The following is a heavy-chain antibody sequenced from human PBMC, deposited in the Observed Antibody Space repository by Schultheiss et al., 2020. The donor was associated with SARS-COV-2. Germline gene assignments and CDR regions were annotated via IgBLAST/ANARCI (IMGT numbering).Heavy chain of an antibody. Sequence: SETLSLTCAVYGGSFSDYYWSWIRQPPGKGLEWIGEINHSGSTNYNPSLKSRVTISVDTSKNQFFLKLSSVTAADTAVYYCARARMIVVVITAFDYWGQGTLVTVSS. CDR2: INHSGST. D-gene: IGHD3-22*01. CDR1: GGSFSDYY. CDR3: ARARMIVVVITAFDY. J-gene: IGHJ4*02. V-gene: IGHV4-34*01.